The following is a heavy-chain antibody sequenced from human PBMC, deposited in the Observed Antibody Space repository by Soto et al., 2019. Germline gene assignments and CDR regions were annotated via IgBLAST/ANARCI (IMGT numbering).Heavy chain of an antibody. J-gene: IGHJ4*02. CDR2: INPYNGNT. CDR3: ARDRAAAGPFDY. D-gene: IGHD6-13*01. Sequence: QVQLVQSGAEVKKPGASVKVSCKASGYTFTSYSISWVRQAPGQGLEWMGWINPYNGNTNYAQKPQGRVTMTTDTSASTSYMELRSLRSDDTAVYYCARDRAAAGPFDYWGQGTLVTVSS. V-gene: IGHV1-18*01. CDR1: GYTFTSYS.